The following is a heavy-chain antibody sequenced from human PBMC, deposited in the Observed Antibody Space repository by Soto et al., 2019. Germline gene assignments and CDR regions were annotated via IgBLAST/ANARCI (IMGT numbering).Heavy chain of an antibody. CDR3: ARDQGALNS. J-gene: IGHJ4*02. CDR1: GASVSSNTAT. V-gene: IGHV6-1*01. CDR2: TYYRSKWYT. D-gene: IGHD3-16*01. Sequence: SQTLSLTCAISGASVSSNTATWNWIRQSPSRGLEWLGRTYYRSKWYTDYAVSVKSRITINPDTSKNQYSLQLNSVTPEDTAVYFCARDQGALNSWGQGTLVTVS.